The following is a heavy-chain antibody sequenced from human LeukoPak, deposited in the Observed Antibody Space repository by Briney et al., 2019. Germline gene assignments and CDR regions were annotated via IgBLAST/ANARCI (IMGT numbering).Heavy chain of an antibody. CDR3: ARSSRGPRGYSYGYFYWYFDY. J-gene: IGHJ4*02. V-gene: IGHV1-69*01. D-gene: IGHD5-18*01. CDR2: IIPIFGTA. CDR1: GGTFSSYA. Sequence: ASVKVSCKASGGTFSSYAISWVRQAPGQGLEWMGGIIPIFGTANYAQKFQGRVTITADESTSTAYMELSSLRSEDTAVYYCARSSRGPRGYSYGYFYWYFDYWGQGTLVTVSS.